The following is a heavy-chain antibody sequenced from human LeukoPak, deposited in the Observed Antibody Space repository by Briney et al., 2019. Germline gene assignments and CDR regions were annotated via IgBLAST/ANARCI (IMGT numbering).Heavy chain of an antibody. D-gene: IGHD2/OR15-2a*01. CDR1: GGSISSGDYY. J-gene: IGHJ3*02. Sequence: PSQTLSLTCTVSGGSISSGDYYWSWIRQPPGKGLEWIGYIYYSGSTYYNPSLKSRVTISVDTSKNQFSLKLSSVTAADTAVYYCASVLPFRSGGAFDIWGQGTMVTVSS. CDR3: ASVLPFRSGGAFDI. CDR2: IYYSGST. V-gene: IGHV4-30-4*01.